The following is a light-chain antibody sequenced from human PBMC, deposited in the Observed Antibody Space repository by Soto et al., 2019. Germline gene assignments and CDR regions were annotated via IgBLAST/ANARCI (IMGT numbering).Light chain of an antibody. CDR3: QQYGSSPLT. J-gene: IGKJ5*01. CDR2: GAS. V-gene: IGKV3-20*01. CDR1: QSVSRN. Sequence: EIVLTQSPATLSLSPGERATLSCRASQSVSRNLAWYQQKPGQAPRLLIYGASNRATGIPDRFSGSGSGTDFTLTISRLEPEDFAVYYCQQYGSSPLTFGQGTRLEIK.